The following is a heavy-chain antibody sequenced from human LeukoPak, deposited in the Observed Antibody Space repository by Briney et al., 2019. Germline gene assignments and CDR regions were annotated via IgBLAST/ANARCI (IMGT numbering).Heavy chain of an antibody. D-gene: IGHD4-17*01. CDR2: ISGSGGST. Sequence: PGGSLRLSCAASGFTFSSYAMSWVRQAPGKGLEWVSAISGSGGSTYYADSVKGRFTISRDNSKNTLYLQMSSLRAEDTAVYYCAKGRRGLMTTVTRYYFDYWGQGTLVTVSS. J-gene: IGHJ4*02. CDR1: GFTFSSYA. CDR3: AKGRRGLMTTVTRYYFDY. V-gene: IGHV3-23*01.